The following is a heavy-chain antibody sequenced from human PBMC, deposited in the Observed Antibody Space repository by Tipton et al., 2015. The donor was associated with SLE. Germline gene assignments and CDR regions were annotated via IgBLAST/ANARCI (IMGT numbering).Heavy chain of an antibody. CDR1: GFTFSTYW. CDR3: ARKSIAAVGDY. Sequence: SLRLSCAASGFTFSTYWMSWVRQAPGKGLEWVANIKQDGSEKYYVDSVKGRFTISRDNANNSLYLQMNSLRAEDTAVYYCARKSIAAVGDYWGQGTLVTVSS. CDR2: IKQDGSEK. D-gene: IGHD6-13*01. V-gene: IGHV3-7*03. J-gene: IGHJ4*02.